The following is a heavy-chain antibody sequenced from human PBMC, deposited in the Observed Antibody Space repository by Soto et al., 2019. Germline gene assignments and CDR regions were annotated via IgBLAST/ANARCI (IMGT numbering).Heavy chain of an antibody. CDR2: IYYSGST. CDR1: SGSISSSSYY. J-gene: IGHJ4*02. CDR3: AKHTHPYGSGSYIGY. Sequence: PSETLSLTCTVSSGSISSSSYYWGWIRQPPGKGLEWIGSIYYSGSTYYNPSLKSRVTISVDTSKNQFSLKLSSVTAADTAVYYCAKHTHPYGSGSYIGYWGQGTLVTVSS. D-gene: IGHD3-10*01. V-gene: IGHV4-39*01.